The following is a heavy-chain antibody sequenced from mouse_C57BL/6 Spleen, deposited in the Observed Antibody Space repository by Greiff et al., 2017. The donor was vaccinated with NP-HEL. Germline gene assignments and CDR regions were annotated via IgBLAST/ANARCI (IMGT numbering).Heavy chain of an antibody. V-gene: IGHV10-1*01. D-gene: IGHD2-4*01. CDR3: VRLDYDEAY. CDR1: GFSFNTYA. CDR2: IRSKSNNYAT. J-gene: IGHJ3*01. Sequence: EVKLVESGGGLVQPKGSLKLSCAASGFSFNTYAMNWVRQAPGKGLEWVARIRSKSNNYATYYADSVKDRFTISRDDSEGMLYLQMNNLKTEDTAMYYCVRLDYDEAYWGQGTLVTVSA.